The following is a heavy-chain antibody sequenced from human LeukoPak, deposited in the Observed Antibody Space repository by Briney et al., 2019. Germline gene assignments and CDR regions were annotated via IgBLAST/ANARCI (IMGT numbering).Heavy chain of an antibody. D-gene: IGHD1-26*01. CDR3: ARFSGNYWELDY. V-gene: IGHV3-11*03. J-gene: IGHJ4*02. Sequence: NPGGSLRLSCAASGFTFSNAWMSWVRQAPGKGLEWLSYISSSSSYTNYADSVKGRFTISRDNAKNSLYLQMNSLRAEDTAVYYCARFSGNYWELDYWGQGTLVTVSS. CDR1: GFTFSNAW. CDR2: ISSSSSYT.